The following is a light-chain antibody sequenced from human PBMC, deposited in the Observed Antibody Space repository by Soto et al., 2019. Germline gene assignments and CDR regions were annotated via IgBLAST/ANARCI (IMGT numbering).Light chain of an antibody. J-gene: IGKJ1*01. Sequence: VVMTQSPATLSVSPGERVVLSCRASQSLGTSLAWCHHKPGQAPRLLIYGASTRATGIPARFSGSGSGTEFTLTISSLQSEDFAVYYCQQYNNWPRTFGQGTKVDIK. CDR2: GAS. CDR3: QQYNNWPRT. V-gene: IGKV3-15*01. CDR1: QSLGTS.